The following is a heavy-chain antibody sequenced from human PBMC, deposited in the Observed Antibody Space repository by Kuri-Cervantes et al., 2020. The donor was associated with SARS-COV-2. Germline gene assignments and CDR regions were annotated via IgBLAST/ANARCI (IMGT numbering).Heavy chain of an antibody. CDR2: IIPIFGTA. Sequence: SVKVSCKASGGTFSSYAISWVRQAPGQGLERMGGIIPIFGTANYAQKFQGRVTITTDESTSTAYMELSSLRSEDTAVYYCARDLGDGYNFAGDAFDIWGQGTMVTVSS. D-gene: IGHD5-24*01. CDR3: ARDLGDGYNFAGDAFDI. V-gene: IGHV1-69*05. CDR1: GGTFSSYA. J-gene: IGHJ3*02.